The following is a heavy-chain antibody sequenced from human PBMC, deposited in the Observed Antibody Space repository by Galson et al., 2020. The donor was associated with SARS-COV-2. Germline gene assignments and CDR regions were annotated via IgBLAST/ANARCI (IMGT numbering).Heavy chain of an antibody. CDR3: ACLATYYDLWSPSPHYYYYGMDV. J-gene: IGHJ6*02. D-gene: IGHD3-3*01. Sequence: TGGSLRLSCAASGFTFDDYAMHWVRQAPGKGLEWVSGISWNSGSIGYADSVKGRFTISRDNAKNSLYLQMNSLRAEDTALYYCACLATYYDLWSPSPHYYYYGMDVWGQWTTVTVAS. CDR2: ISWNSGSI. V-gene: IGHV3-9*01. CDR1: GFTFDDYA.